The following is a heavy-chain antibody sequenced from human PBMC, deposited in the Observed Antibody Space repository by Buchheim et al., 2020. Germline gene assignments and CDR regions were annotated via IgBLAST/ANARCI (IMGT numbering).Heavy chain of an antibody. CDR3: ARGPYDSSVEGDYYYYGMDV. Sequence: QVQLQESGPGLVKPSQTLSLTCTVPGGSISSGDYYWSWIRQLPGKGLEWIGYIYYSGSTYYNPSLTSRVTISVDTSQNQFSLKLSSVTAADTAVYYCARGPYDSSVEGDYYYYGMDVWGQGTT. J-gene: IGHJ6*02. CDR2: IYYSGST. D-gene: IGHD3-22*01. V-gene: IGHV4-30-4*01. CDR1: GGSISSGDYY.